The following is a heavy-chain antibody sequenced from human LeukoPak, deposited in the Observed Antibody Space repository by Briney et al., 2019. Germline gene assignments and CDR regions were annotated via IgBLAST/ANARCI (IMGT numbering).Heavy chain of an antibody. CDR2: INWNGGST. CDR1: GFTFDDYG. V-gene: IGHV3-20*04. CDR3: ARALLYCSSTSCSFEY. Sequence: TGGSLRLSCAASGFTFDDYGMSWVRQAPGKGLEWVSGINWNGGSTGYADSVKGRFTISRDNAKNSLYLQMNSLRAEDTALYYCARALLYCSSTSCSFEYWGQGALVTVSS. D-gene: IGHD2-2*01. J-gene: IGHJ4*02.